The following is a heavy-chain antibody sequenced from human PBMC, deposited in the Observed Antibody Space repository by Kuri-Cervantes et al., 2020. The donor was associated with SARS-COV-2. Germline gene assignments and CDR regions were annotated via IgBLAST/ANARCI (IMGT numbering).Heavy chain of an antibody. CDR2: INCNSGVT. CDR1: GYSFAAYY. V-gene: IGHV1-2*02. CDR3: ARTYYDSSGYPSPFDY. D-gene: IGHD3-22*01. Sequence: ASVKVSCKASGYSFAAYYIHWVRQAPGQGLEWMGWINCNSGVTKYAQKFQGRVTMTRDSSISTAYMELRSLRSEDTAVYYCARTYYDSSGYPSPFDYWGQGTLVTVSS. J-gene: IGHJ4*02.